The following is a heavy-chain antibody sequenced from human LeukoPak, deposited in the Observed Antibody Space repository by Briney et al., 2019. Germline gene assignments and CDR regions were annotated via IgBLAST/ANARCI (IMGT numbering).Heavy chain of an antibody. CDR3: VRAPPLYQLRWGLCAFDI. D-gene: IGHD2-2*01. V-gene: IGHV3-23*01. CDR2: ISGSGGST. Sequence: PGGSLRLSCAASGFTFSSYAMSWVRQAPGKGLEWVSAISGSGGSTYYADSVEGRFTISRDNAKNSLYLQMNSLRAEDTAVYYCVRAPPLYQLRWGLCAFDIWGQGTMVTVSS. CDR1: GFTFSSYA. J-gene: IGHJ3*02.